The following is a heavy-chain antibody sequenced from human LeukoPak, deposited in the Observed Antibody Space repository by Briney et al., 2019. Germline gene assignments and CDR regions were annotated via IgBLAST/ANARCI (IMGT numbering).Heavy chain of an antibody. CDR1: GFTFSSYD. Sequence: GGSLRLSCAASGFTFSSYDMSWVRQAPGKGLEWVSGISGSGGSTSYAESVRGRFTISRDNSKNTLYLQMNSLRAEDTAVYYCTKVTIFRVAPPLWGQGTLVTVSS. V-gene: IGHV3-23*01. D-gene: IGHD3-3*01. CDR2: ISGSGGST. J-gene: IGHJ4*02. CDR3: TKVTIFRVAPPL.